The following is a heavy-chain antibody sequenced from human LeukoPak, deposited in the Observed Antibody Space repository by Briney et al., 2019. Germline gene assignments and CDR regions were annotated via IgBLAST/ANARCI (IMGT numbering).Heavy chain of an antibody. CDR1: GFTFSSYA. V-gene: IGHV3-30-3*01. Sequence: GGSLRLSCAASGFTFSSYAMHWVRQAPGKGLEWVAVISYDGSNKYYADSVKGRFTISRDNSKNTLYLQMNSLRAEDTAVYYCARDRKGYSYVLDYWGQGTLVTVSS. CDR3: ARDRKGYSYVLDY. J-gene: IGHJ4*02. D-gene: IGHD5-18*01. CDR2: ISYDGSNK.